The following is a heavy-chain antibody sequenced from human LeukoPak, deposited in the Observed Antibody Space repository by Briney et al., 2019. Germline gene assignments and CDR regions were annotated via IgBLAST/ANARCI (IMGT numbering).Heavy chain of an antibody. CDR1: GFTLSSYG. J-gene: IGHJ4*02. V-gene: IGHV3-33*06. Sequence: PGGALRLSCGESGFTLSSYGMQWVGQAPGKVVVWVTVICYDGSNKYYADSVKGRFTISRDNSKNTLYLQMNSLRAEDTAVYYCAKDLDFWGQGTLVTVSS. CDR2: ICYDGSNK. CDR3: AKDLDF.